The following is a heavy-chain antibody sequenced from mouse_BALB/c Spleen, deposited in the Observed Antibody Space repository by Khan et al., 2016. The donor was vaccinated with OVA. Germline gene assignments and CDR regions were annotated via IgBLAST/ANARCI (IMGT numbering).Heavy chain of an antibody. J-gene: IGHJ3*01. V-gene: IGHV1-4*01. CDR2: INPSNGYT. CDR3: GRDGACHRNAGWFAY. CDR1: GYTFTSYT. Sequence: QVQLQQSGAELARPGASVKMSCKASGYTFTSYTIHWIKLRPGQGLEWIGFINPSNGYTNYNQKFKDKATLTEDKSYTTVYMQLSSLTSVESAVYNGGRDGACHRNAGWFAYWGQGTLVTVSA. D-gene: IGHD2-14*01.